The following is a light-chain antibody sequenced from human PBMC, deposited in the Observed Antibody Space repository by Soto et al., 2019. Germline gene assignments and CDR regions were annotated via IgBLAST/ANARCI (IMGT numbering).Light chain of an antibody. J-gene: IGKJ1*01. CDR3: QKYDSAPWT. V-gene: IGKV1-27*01. Sequence: IQMNQSPSSLSASVGDRVIITCRASQGIGNSLAWYQQKAGRVPKLLMHSASTLLSGVPSRFSGSGSGTDFTLTISSLQPEYVATYYCQKYDSAPWTFGQGTKVEIK. CDR2: SAS. CDR1: QGIGNS.